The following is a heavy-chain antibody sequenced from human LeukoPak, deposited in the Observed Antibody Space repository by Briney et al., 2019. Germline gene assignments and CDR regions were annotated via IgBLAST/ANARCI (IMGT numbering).Heavy chain of an antibody. D-gene: IGHD4/OR15-4a*01. J-gene: IGHJ5*02. Sequence: SETLSLTCSVSGDSITSGEYYWAWLRQTPGKGLEWLGSVYYSGSIKYNPSLKGRVSISRDMSKNQFSLNLNSVNATDTAVYYCARRDYAAWFDPWGQGTLVTVSS. V-gene: IGHV4-39*07. CDR3: ARRDYAAWFDP. CDR2: VYYSGSI. CDR1: GDSITSGEYY.